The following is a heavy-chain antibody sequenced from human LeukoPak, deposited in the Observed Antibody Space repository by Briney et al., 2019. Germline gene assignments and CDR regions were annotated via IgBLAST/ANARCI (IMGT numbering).Heavy chain of an antibody. V-gene: IGHV3-7*01. J-gene: IGHJ6*02. CDR1: GFTFSSYW. CDR3: ARGGCSSTSCPNYYYYYGMDV. CDR2: IKQDGSEK. Sequence: PGGSLRLSCAASGFTFSSYWMSCVRQAPGKGLEWVANIKQDGSEKYYVDSVKGRFTISRDNAKNSLYLQMNSLRAEDTAVYYCARGGCSSTSCPNYYYYYGMDVWGQGTTVTVSS. D-gene: IGHD2-2*01.